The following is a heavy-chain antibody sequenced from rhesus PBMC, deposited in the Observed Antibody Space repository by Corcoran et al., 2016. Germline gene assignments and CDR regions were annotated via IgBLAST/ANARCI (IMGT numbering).Heavy chain of an antibody. CDR3: AKEFSSWPKNYYFDY. D-gene: IGHD6-13*01. V-gene: IGHV3S5*01. CDR1: GFTFSSYG. CDR2: INSGGGST. J-gene: IGHJ4*01. Sequence: EVQLVETGGGLVQPGGSLKLSCAVSGFTFSSYGMSWVRQAPGKELKWVSGINSGGGSTDYADSVKGRFTISRYNLKNTFSLQMNSLRAEDTAVYYCAKEFSSWPKNYYFDYWGQGVLVTVSS.